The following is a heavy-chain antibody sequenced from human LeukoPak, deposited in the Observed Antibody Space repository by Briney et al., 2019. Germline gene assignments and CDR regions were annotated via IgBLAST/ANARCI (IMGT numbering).Heavy chain of an antibody. CDR2: TYYRSKRYN. J-gene: IGHJ5*02. CDR3: ARDRDSAVADNWFDP. D-gene: IGHD6-19*01. CDR1: GDSVSSNSAA. V-gene: IGHV6-1*01. Sequence: SQTPSLTCAISGDSVSSNSAAWNWTRHSPSGGLEWLGRTYYRSKRYNDYAVSVKTRITIDTNTTKNQFSLQLKSVTPEDAAVYYCARDRDSAVADNWFDPWGQGTLVTVSS.